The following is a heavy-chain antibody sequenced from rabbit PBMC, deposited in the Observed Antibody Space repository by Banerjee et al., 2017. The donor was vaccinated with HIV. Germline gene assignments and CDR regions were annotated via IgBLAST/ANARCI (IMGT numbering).Heavy chain of an antibody. CDR2: IYTGDGST. J-gene: IGHJ4*01. Sequence: QSLEESGGGLVQPGGSLKLSCKASGFIFSDKYAMCWVRQAPGKGLEWLGCIYTGDGSTYYASWVNGRFTISKTSSTTVTLQMTSLTAADTATYFCARAAYSSSSGYSHFNLWGQGTLVTVS. D-gene: IGHD1-1*01. CDR3: ARAAYSSSSGYSHFNL. V-gene: IGHV1S40*01. CDR1: GFIFSDKYA.